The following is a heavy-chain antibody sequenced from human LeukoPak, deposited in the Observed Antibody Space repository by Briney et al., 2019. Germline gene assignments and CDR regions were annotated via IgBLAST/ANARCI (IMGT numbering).Heavy chain of an antibody. CDR3: ASDIVATSGDF. CDR1: GFTFSDYY. J-gene: IGHJ4*02. V-gene: IGHV3-11*01. Sequence: PGGSLRPSCAASGFTFSDYYMSWIRQAPGKGLEWVAYITSSGDDIYYAESVRGRFTISRDNAKNALFLRMGSLRVEDTATYYCASDIVATSGDFWGQGTLVSVSS. D-gene: IGHD5-12*01. CDR2: ITSSGDDI.